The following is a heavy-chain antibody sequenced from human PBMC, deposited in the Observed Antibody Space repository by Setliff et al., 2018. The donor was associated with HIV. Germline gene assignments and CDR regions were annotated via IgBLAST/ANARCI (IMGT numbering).Heavy chain of an antibody. CDR1: GGTFRTFT. Sequence: GASVKVSCKASGGTFRTFTISWVRQAPGQGLGWMGGIIPIFDTTKYAQKFQDRVTISADESASTAYMELSSLRSEDMAVYYCARGGGVYCSGGSCYTSVDLQHWGQGTLVTVSS. J-gene: IGHJ1*01. V-gene: IGHV1-69*13. CDR3: ARGGGVYCSGGSCYTSVDLQH. D-gene: IGHD2-15*01. CDR2: IIPIFDTT.